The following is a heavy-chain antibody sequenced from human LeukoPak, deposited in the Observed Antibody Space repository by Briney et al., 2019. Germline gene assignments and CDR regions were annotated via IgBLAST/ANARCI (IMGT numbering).Heavy chain of an antibody. CDR2: ISGSGGST. J-gene: IGHJ3*02. D-gene: IGHD2-21*02. CDR3: AKDSQGGYCGGDPCGAFDI. Sequence: GGSLRLSCAASGFSFSTYALSWVRQAPGKGLEWVSGISGSGGSTYYVDSVKGRFTISRDNSKNTLYLQMNSLRAGDTAVYYCAKDSQGGYCGGDPCGAFDIWGQGTMVTVSS. V-gene: IGHV3-23*01. CDR1: GFSFSTYA.